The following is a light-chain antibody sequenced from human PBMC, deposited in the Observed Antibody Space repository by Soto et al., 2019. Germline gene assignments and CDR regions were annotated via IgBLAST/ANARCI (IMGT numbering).Light chain of an antibody. CDR1: QSVSSSY. V-gene: IGKV3-20*01. Sequence: EIVLTQSPGTLSLSPGERATLSCRASQSVSSSYLAWYQQKPGQAPRLLIYGASSRSTGIPDRFSGSGSGTDFTVIISRLEPEDFAVYYCQQYGSSPLTLGGGTKVEL. CDR2: GAS. CDR3: QQYGSSPLT. J-gene: IGKJ4*01.